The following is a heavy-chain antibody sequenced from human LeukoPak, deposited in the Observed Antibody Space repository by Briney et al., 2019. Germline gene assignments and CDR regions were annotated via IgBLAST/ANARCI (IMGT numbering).Heavy chain of an antibody. Sequence: SETLSLTCTVSGGSISSSSYYWGWIRQPPGKGLEWIGSIYYSGSTYYNPSLKSRVTVSVDTSKNQFSLKLSSVTAADTAVYYCASFKVGGPAFDNWGQGNLVTVSS. J-gene: IGHJ4*02. CDR3: ASFKVGGPAFDN. D-gene: IGHD1-26*01. CDR2: IYYSGST. CDR1: GGSISSSSYY. V-gene: IGHV4-39*01.